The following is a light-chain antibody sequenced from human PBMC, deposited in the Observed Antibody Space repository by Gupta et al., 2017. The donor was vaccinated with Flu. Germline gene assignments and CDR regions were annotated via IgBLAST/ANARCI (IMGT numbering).Light chain of an antibody. CDR1: STDLASYNR. CDR3: GAYAGGYV. V-gene: IGLV2-23*01. Sequence: QSITIACCGTSTDLASYNRVAWYQQHPGKAPRLIIYECAKRPSGVSNRFSGSKSGDTASLTISGLEDDDEGDYYCGAYAGGYVFGSGTRVTVL. CDR2: ECA. J-gene: IGLJ1*01.